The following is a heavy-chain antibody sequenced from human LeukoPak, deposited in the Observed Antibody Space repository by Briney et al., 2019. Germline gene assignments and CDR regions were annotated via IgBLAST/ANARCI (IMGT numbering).Heavy chain of an antibody. J-gene: IGHJ5*02. V-gene: IGHV4-39*07. Sequence: PSETLSLTCTVSGGSISSSSYYWGWIRQPPGKGLEWIGSIHYSGSTNYNPSLESRVTISVDTSKNQFSLKLASVTAADTAIYYCAKGAGGFSYYNWFDPWGQGTLVTVSS. D-gene: IGHD5-18*01. CDR3: AKGAGGFSYYNWFDP. CDR2: IHYSGST. CDR1: GGSISSSSYY.